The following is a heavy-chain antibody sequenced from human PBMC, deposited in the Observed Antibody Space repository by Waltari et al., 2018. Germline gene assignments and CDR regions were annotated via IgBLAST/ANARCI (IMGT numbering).Heavy chain of an antibody. D-gene: IGHD4-17*01. J-gene: IGHJ4*02. V-gene: IGHV3-23*01. Sequence: VQLLESGGGLVQSGGSLRRSCAACGFTFRSYALTWLRQAPGQGVEWVSVISGSGGSTDYADSVKGRFTISRDNSKNTLYLQMNNLRVEDTAVYYCASSLYGDYTQIWGRVFDYWGQGTLVTVSS. CDR2: ISGSGGST. CDR1: GFTFRSYA. CDR3: ASSLYGDYTQIWGRVFDY.